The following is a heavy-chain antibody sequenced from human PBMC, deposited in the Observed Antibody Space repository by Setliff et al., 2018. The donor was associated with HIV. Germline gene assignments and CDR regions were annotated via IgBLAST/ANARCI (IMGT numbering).Heavy chain of an antibody. Sequence: PSETLSLTCTVSGGTINRSGYYWGWIRQPPGKGLEWIGSIYYSGSTYYNPSFNSRVTISVDTSKNQFSLKLYSVTAADTAMYYCARGLSYFWSGYSRFQHWGQGTLVTVSS. CDR1: GGTINRSGYY. CDR2: IYYSGST. D-gene: IGHD3-3*01. J-gene: IGHJ1*01. V-gene: IGHV4-39*01. CDR3: ARGLSYFWSGYSRFQH.